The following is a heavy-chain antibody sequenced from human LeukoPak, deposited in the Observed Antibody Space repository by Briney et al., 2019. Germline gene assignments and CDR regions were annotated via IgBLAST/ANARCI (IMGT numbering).Heavy chain of an antibody. CDR3: ARDLQYSSGWYPTGADY. CDR2: ISAYNGNT. CDR1: GYTFTSYG. D-gene: IGHD6-19*01. Sequence: ASVKVSCKASGYTFTSYGISWVRQAPGQGLEWMGWISAYNGNTNYAQKLQGRVAMTTDTSTSTAYMELRSLRSDDTAVYYCARDLQYSSGWYPTGADYWGQGTLVTVSS. V-gene: IGHV1-18*01. J-gene: IGHJ4*02.